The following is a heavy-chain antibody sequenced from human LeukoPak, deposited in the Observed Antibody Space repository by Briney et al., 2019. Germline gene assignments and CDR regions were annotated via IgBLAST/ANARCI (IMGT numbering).Heavy chain of an antibody. CDR2: INHSGST. D-gene: IGHD3/OR15-3a*01. J-gene: IGHJ4*02. V-gene: IGHV4-34*01. CDR3: ARDPDFWTGYYYFDY. CDR1: GVSISNYY. Sequence: MASETLSLTCTVSGVSISNYYWSWIRQPPGKGLEWIGEINHSGSTNYNPSLKSRVTISVDTSKTQFSLKLSSVTAADTAVYYCARDPDFWTGYYYFDYWGQGTLVTVSS.